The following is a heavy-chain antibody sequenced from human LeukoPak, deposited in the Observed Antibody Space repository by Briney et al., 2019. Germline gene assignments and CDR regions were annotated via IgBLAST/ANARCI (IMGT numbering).Heavy chain of an antibody. V-gene: IGHV3-11*01. CDR1: GFTFSDYY. J-gene: IGHJ4*02. CDR3: VRQYCSDIYCPLLDY. CDR2: ISSTSTTI. D-gene: IGHD2-15*01. Sequence: KSGGSLRLSCAASGFTFSDYYMSWIRQAPGKGLAWVSYISSTSTTIYYADSVKGRFTISRDNAKNSVYLQMNSLGAEDTAVYYCVRQYCSDIYCPLLDYWGQGTLVTVSS.